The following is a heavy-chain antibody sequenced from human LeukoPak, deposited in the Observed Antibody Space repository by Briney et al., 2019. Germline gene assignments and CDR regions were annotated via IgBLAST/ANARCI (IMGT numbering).Heavy chain of an antibody. CDR3: AKDYCISTSCYWFDP. CDR1: GFTFSSYA. D-gene: IGHD2-2*01. Sequence: GGSLRLSCAASGFTFSSYAMSWVRQAPGKGLEWVSTISGSGGNTYYADSVKGRFTISRDNSKNTLYLQMNSLRAEDTAVYYCAKDYCISTSCYWFDPWGQETLVTVSS. J-gene: IGHJ5*02. V-gene: IGHV3-23*01. CDR2: ISGSGGNT.